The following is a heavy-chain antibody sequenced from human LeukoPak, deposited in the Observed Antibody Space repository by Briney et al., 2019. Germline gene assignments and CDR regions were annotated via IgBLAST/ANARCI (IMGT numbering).Heavy chain of an antibody. CDR1: GFTFSSYG. CDR3: ARLGAEEPFDY. J-gene: IGHJ4*02. CDR2: ISYDGSNK. Sequence: PGRSLRLSCAASGFTFSSYGMHWVRQAPGKGLEWVAVISYDGSNKYYADSVKGRFTISRDNAKNSLYLQMNSLRAEDTAVYYCARLGAEEPFDYWGQGTLVTVSS. V-gene: IGHV3-30*03.